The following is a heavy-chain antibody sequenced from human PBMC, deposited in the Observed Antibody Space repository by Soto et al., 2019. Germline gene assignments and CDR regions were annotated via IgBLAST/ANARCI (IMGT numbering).Heavy chain of an antibody. CDR1: GYTFTSYY. CDR2: INPSGGST. J-gene: IGHJ5*02. CDR3: ARATDILTXYLRGLELEDWFDP. Sequence: ASVKVSCKASGYTFTSYYMHWVRQAPGQGLEWMGIINPSGGSTSYAQKFQGRVTMTRDTSTSTVYMELSSLRSEDTAVYYCARATDILTXYLRGLELEDWFDPWGQGTLVTVSS. D-gene: IGHD3-9*01. V-gene: IGHV1-46*03.